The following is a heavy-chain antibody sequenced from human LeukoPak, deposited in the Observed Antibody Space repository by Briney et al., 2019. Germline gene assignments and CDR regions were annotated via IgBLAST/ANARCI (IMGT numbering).Heavy chain of an antibody. Sequence: GESLKISCKGSGYSFTSYWIGWVRQMPGKGLEWMGIIYPGDSDTRYSPSFQGQVTISADKSISTAYLQWSSLKASDTAMYYCARGGARHTIFGVVINWFDPWGQGTLVTVSS. CDR3: ARGGARHTIFGVVINWFDP. CDR2: IYPGDSDT. CDR1: GYSFTSYW. D-gene: IGHD3-3*01. V-gene: IGHV5-51*01. J-gene: IGHJ5*02.